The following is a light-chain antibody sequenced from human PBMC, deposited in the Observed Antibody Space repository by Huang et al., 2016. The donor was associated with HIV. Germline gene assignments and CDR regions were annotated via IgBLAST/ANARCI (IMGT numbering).Light chain of an antibody. V-gene: IGKV4-1*01. CDR1: QSVLDTFNNNNY. J-gene: IGKJ2*01. Sequence: DIVMTQSPDSLAVSLGERATINCKSSQSVLDTFNNNNYLAGYQQKPGQPPKLLIYWASTRESGVPDRFSGSGSGTDFTLTISSLQAEDVAIYYCQQYYSTLPYTFGQGTKVEIK. CDR3: QQYYSTLPYT. CDR2: WAS.